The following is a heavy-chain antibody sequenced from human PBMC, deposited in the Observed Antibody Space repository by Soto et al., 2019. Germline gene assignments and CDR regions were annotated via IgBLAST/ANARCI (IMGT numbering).Heavy chain of an antibody. CDR2: ISGSGGST. V-gene: IGHV3-23*01. CDR1: GFTFSSYA. J-gene: IGHJ5*02. Sequence: PGGSLRLSCAASGFTFSSYAMSWVRQAPGKGLEWVSAISGSGGSTYYADSVKGRFTISRDNSKNTLYLQMNSLRAEDTAVYYCAKDGGRAPGRTPYNWFDPWAREPWSPSPQ. D-gene: IGHD2-15*01. CDR3: AKDGGRAPGRTPYNWFDP.